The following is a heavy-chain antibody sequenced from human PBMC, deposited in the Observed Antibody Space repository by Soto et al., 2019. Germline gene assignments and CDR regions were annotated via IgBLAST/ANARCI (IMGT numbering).Heavy chain of an antibody. CDR2: INPNSGGT. J-gene: IGHJ6*02. CDR3: ARSLTEGYCTITGCYTRPLYGMDV. V-gene: IGHV1-2*02. Sequence: QEQLVQSGAEVKKPGASVKVSCKASGYTFGGYYIHWLRQAPGQGLEWMGWINPNSGGTNYAQKFQGRVTVTRDTPTSTAYMELSRLTSDDTAVYYCARSLTEGYCTITGCYTRPLYGMDVWGQGTTVTVSS. D-gene: IGHD2-2*02. CDR1: GYTFGGYY.